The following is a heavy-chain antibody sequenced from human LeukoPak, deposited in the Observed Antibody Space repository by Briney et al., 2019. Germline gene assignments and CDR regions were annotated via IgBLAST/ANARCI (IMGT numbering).Heavy chain of an antibody. V-gene: IGHV1-46*01. CDR3: ARGPHDGSGWYEF. D-gene: IGHD3-22*01. CDR1: GYTFTNYY. Sequence: GASVKVSCKASGYTFTNYYMHWVRQAPGQGLEWMGITNPTGGSSSYAQKFQGRVTMTRDTSTSTVYMELSSLRSEDTAVYFCARGPHDGSGWYEFWGQGTLVTVSS. CDR2: TNPTGGSS. J-gene: IGHJ5*01.